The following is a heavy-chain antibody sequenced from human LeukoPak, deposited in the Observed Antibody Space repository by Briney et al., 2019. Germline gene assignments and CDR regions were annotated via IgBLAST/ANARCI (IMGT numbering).Heavy chain of an antibody. CDR1: GFTFSRYS. CDR2: ISRSGSYI. CDR3: ARDSRRDNGYYDY. D-gene: IGHD2-8*01. V-gene: IGHV3-21*01. J-gene: IGHJ4*02. Sequence: GGSLRLSCAASGFTFSRYSINWVRQAPGKGLEWVSSISRSGSYIYYADSVKGRFTVSRDNAKSSPFLQMNSPRAEDTAVYFCARDSRRDNGYYDYWGQGTLVTVSS.